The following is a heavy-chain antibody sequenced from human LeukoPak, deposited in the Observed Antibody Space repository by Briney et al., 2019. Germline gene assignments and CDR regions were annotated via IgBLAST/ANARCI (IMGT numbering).Heavy chain of an antibody. V-gene: IGHV3-48*01. CDR3: VRGSLASGVVVYYYYYLDV. D-gene: IGHD3-3*01. Sequence: GGSLRLSCAASGFNYSSYTMNWVRQAPGMGLEWLSYISASRDITYYADSAKGRFTISRDNAKNSLYLQMISLRAEDTAVYYCVRGSLASGVVVYYYYYLDVWGKGTTVTVSS. CDR2: ISASRDIT. J-gene: IGHJ6*03. CDR1: GFNYSSYT.